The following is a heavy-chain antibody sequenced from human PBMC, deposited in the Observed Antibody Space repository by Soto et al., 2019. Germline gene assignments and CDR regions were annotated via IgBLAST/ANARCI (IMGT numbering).Heavy chain of an antibody. D-gene: IGHD3-9*01. J-gene: IGHJ3*02. V-gene: IGHV3-7*01. CDR1: GFTFSSYW. CDR2: IKQDGSEK. CDR3: AREWRYDILRRAFDI. Sequence: EVQLVESGGGLVQPGGSLRLSCAASGFTFSSYWMSWVRQAPGKGLEWVANIKQDGSEKYYVDSVKGRFTISRDNAKNSLYLQMNRLRAEDTAVYYCAREWRYDILRRAFDIWGQGTMVTVSS.